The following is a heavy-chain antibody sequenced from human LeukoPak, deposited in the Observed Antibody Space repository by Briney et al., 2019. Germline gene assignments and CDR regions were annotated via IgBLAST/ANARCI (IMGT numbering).Heavy chain of an antibody. D-gene: IGHD5-12*01. CDR3: ARDPGRGYSGYDDVHGMDV. V-gene: IGHV3-30*04. Sequence: PGGSLRLSCAASGFTFSSYAMHWVRQAPGKGLEWVAVISYDGSNKYYADSVKGRFTISRDNSKNTLYLQMNSLRAEDTAVYYCARDPGRGYSGYDDVHGMDVWGQGTTVTVSS. CDR2: ISYDGSNK. J-gene: IGHJ6*02. CDR1: GFTFSSYA.